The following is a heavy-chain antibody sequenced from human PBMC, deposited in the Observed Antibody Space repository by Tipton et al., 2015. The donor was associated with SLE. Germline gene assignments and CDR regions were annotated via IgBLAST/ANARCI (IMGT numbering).Heavy chain of an antibody. V-gene: IGHV4-38-2*02. CDR3: ARHVRVFDY. Sequence: TLSLTCTVSGYSISSGYYWGWIRQPPGKGLEWIGSIYHSGSTYYNPSLKSRVTISVDTSKNQFSLKLSSVTAADTAVYYCARHVRVFDYWGQGTLVTVSS. CDR1: GYSISSGYY. J-gene: IGHJ4*02. CDR2: IYHSGST. D-gene: IGHD6-13*01.